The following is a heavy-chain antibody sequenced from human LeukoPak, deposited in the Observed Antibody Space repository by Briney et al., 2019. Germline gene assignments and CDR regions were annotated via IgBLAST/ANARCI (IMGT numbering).Heavy chain of an antibody. D-gene: IGHD1-26*01. CDR2: IYYSGST. CDR3: ASPRARGGSYPFDY. CDR1: SGSISSGDYY. V-gene: IGHV4-30-4*08. Sequence: PSQTLSLTCTVSSGSISSGDYYWSWIRQPPGKGLEWIGYIYYSGSTYYNPSLKSRVTISVETSKNQFSLKLSSVTAADTAVYYCASPRARGGSYPFDYWGQGTLVTVSS. J-gene: IGHJ4*02.